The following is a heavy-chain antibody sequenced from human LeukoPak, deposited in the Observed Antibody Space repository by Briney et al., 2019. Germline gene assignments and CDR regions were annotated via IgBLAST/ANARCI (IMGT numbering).Heavy chain of an antibody. J-gene: IGHJ4*02. CDR3: AKRHGDYFDY. CDR2: IIDSFRTT. V-gene: IGHV3-23*01. D-gene: IGHD4-17*01. Sequence: GGSLRLSCAASGFPFSSYAMSWVRQPPGKGLECVSTIIDSFRTTDDADSVKGRFTISRDNSKNTLYLQMNTLRAEDTDVYYCAKRHGDYFDYWGQGTLVTVSS. CDR1: GFPFSSYA.